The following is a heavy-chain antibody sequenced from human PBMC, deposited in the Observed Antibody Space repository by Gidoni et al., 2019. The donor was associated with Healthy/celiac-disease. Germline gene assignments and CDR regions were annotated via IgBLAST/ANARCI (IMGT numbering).Heavy chain of an antibody. V-gene: IGHV4-31*03. CDR3: ARDKVGEVDY. CDR1: VCSISIGGYY. Sequence: QVQLQESGPGLVKPSQTLSLTCTFSVCSISIGGYYWSWIRHHPGKGLEWIGYIYYSGSTYYIPSLKSRVIISVDKSKNQFSMKLSSVTAADTAVYYCARDKVGEVDYWGQGTLVTVSS. J-gene: IGHJ4*02. CDR2: IYYSGST. D-gene: IGHD2-21*01.